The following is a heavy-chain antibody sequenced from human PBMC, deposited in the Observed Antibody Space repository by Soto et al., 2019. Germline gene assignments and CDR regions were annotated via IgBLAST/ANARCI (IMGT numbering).Heavy chain of an antibody. CDR1: GYTFTSYD. J-gene: IGHJ6*03. Sequence: QVQLVQSGAEVKKPGASVKVSCKASGYTFTSYDINWVRQATGQGLEWMGWMNPNSGNTGYAQKFQGRVTMTRNTSISTAYMELSSLRSEDTAVYYCARSRRIGFYDYIWGSYRYYYYMDVWGKGTTVTVSS. CDR2: MNPNSGNT. V-gene: IGHV1-8*01. D-gene: IGHD3-16*02. CDR3: ARSRRIGFYDYIWGSYRYYYYMDV.